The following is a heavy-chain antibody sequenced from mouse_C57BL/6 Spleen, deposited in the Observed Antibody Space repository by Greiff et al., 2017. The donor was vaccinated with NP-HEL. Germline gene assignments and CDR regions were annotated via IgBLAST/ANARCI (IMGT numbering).Heavy chain of an antibody. CDR3: AREDSPMDY. CDR2: INPNNGGT. Sequence: EVQLQQSGPELVKPGASVKIPCKASGYTFTDYNMDWVKQSHGKSLEWIGDINPNNGGTNYNQKFKGKATLTVDKSSSTAYMERRSLTSEDTAVYYCAREDSPMDYWGQGTSVTVSS. V-gene: IGHV1-18*01. J-gene: IGHJ4*01. CDR1: GYTFTDYN.